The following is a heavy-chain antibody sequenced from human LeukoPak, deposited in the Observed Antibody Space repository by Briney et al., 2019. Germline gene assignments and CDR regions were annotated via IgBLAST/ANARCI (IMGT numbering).Heavy chain of an antibody. CDR1: GFSFSSYT. Sequence: PGGSLRLSCAGTGFSFSSYTMNWVRQAPGKGLEWVSSISSSSSYIYYADSVKGRFTISRDNAQKSLYLQMNSLRVEDTAAYYCARDGHYGSGSYYPYWGQGTLVTVSS. D-gene: IGHD3-10*01. CDR3: ARDGHYGSGSYYPY. V-gene: IGHV3-21*01. J-gene: IGHJ4*02. CDR2: ISSSSSYI.